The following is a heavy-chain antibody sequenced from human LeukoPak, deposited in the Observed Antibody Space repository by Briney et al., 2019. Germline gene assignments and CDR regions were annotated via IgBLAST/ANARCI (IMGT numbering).Heavy chain of an antibody. CDR1: GFTFSDYY. D-gene: IGHD3-10*01. CDR2: ISSSGSTI. J-gene: IGHJ3*02. Sequence: PGGSLRLSCAASGFTFSDYYMSWIRQAPGKGLEWVSYISSSGSTIYYADSVKGRFTISRDNAKNSLYLQMNSLRAEDTAVYYCARPITMVRGVKAHDAFDIWGQGTMVTVSS. V-gene: IGHV3-11*01. CDR3: ARPITMVRGVKAHDAFDI.